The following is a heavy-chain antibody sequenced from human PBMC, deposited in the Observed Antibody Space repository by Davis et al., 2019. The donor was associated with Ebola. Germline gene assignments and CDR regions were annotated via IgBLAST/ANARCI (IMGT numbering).Heavy chain of an antibody. CDR3: ASSYAMDV. V-gene: IGHV3-74*01. CDR1: GFTFSTYW. Sequence: PGGSLRLSCAASGFTFSTYWMQWVRQAPGKGLVRVSRINSDGSSTRYADSEKGRFTISRDNAKNTLYLQLNSLRAEDKAVYYCASSYAMDVWGKGTTVTVSS. J-gene: IGHJ6*04. CDR2: INSDGSST.